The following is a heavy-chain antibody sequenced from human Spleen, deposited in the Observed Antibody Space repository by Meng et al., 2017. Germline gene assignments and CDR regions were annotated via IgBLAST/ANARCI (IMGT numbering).Heavy chain of an antibody. CDR2: IYYSGST. CDR1: GGSITSSSFY. CDR3: ASQVFSGLNWFGP. Sequence: QLQESGPGLVKPSETLSLTCTVSGGSITSSSFYWGWVRQPPGKGLEWIGTIYYSGSTFYNPSLKSRVSISVDKSKNQFSLNLYSVTAADTAVYYCASQVFSGLNWFGPWGQGTLVTVSS. D-gene: IGHD3-10*01. V-gene: IGHV4-39*07. J-gene: IGHJ5*02.